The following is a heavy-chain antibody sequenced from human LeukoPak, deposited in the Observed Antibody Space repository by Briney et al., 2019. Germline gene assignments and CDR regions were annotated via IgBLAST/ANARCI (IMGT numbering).Heavy chain of an antibody. Sequence: SETLSLTCTVSGGSISSSSYYWGWIRQPPGKGLEWIGSIYYSGSTYYNPSLKSRVTISVDTSKNQFSLKLSSVTAADTAVYYCARRTIRTYYYGSGSPTYAFDIWGQGTMVTVSS. D-gene: IGHD3-10*01. CDR2: IYYSGST. J-gene: IGHJ3*02. V-gene: IGHV4-39*01. CDR3: ARRTIRTYYYGSGSPTYAFDI. CDR1: GGSISSSSYY.